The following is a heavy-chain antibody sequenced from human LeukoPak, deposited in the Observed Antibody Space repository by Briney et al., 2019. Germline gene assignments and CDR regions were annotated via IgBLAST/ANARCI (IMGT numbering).Heavy chain of an antibody. J-gene: IGHJ3*01. CDR3: ASAGDAFDD. CDR2: ISTSRSTM. D-gene: IGHD3-16*01. Sequence: TGGSLRLSCAASGFTFSSYSMNWVRQAPGKGLEWVSYISTSRSTMYYADFVKGRFTISRDNAKNSLYLQMNSLRAEDTAVYYCASAGDAFDDWGQGTMVTVSS. V-gene: IGHV3-48*04. CDR1: GFTFSSYS.